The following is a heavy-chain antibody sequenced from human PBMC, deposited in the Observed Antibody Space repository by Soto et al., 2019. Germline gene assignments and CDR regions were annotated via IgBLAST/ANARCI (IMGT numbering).Heavy chain of an antibody. Sequence: PSETLSLTCTVSGGSINSGDYYWRWIRQPPGKGLEWIGYTYYSGSTYYNPSLKSRVTISLDTSKNQFSLKLSSVTAADTAVHYCARNDALYSSSSYHFDYWGQGTLVTVSS. D-gene: IGHD6-6*01. V-gene: IGHV4-30-4*01. CDR2: TYYSGST. CDR1: GGSINSGDYY. J-gene: IGHJ4*02. CDR3: ARNDALYSSSSYHFDY.